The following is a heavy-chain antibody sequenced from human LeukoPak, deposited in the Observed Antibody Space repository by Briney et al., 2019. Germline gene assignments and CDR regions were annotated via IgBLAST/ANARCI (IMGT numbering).Heavy chain of an antibody. CDR3: ARDYYYDTSGYSEIDY. Sequence: ASVKVSCKASGYTFTSYGISWVRQAPGQGLEWMGMINTSGGSTSYAQKFQGRVTMTRDTSTSTVYMELSSLRSEDTAVYYCARDYYYDTSGYSEIDYWGQGTLVTVSS. J-gene: IGHJ4*02. V-gene: IGHV1-46*01. CDR2: INTSGGST. CDR1: GYTFTSYG. D-gene: IGHD3-22*01.